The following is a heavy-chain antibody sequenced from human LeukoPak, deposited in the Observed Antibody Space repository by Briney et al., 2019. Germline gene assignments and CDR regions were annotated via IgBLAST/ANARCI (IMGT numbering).Heavy chain of an antibody. V-gene: IGHV4-39*06. CDR3: ARKGEHYYDSGKLWPAWFDS. CDR2: IHYSGIT. D-gene: IGHD3-10*01. CDR1: GGSISSSNYY. J-gene: IGHJ5*01. Sequence: SETLSLTCTVSGGSISSSNYYWGWIRQPPGKGLEWIGTIHYSGITYYNPSLKSRVTISIDTSNNQLALRLTSVTAADTAVYYCARKGEHYYDSGKLWPAWFDSWGQGTLVTVSS.